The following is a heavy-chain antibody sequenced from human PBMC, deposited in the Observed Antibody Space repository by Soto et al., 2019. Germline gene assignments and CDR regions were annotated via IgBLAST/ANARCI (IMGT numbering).Heavy chain of an antibody. V-gene: IGHV3-30*03. Sequence: PGGSLRLSCAASGFTFSSYGMHWVRQAPGKGLEWVAVISYDGSNKYYADSVKGRFTISRDNSKNTLYLQMNSLRAEDTAVYYSATRASGSYVDYWGQGTLVTVSS. CDR3: ATRASGSYVDY. J-gene: IGHJ4*02. D-gene: IGHD1-26*01. CDR1: GFTFSSYG. CDR2: ISYDGSNK.